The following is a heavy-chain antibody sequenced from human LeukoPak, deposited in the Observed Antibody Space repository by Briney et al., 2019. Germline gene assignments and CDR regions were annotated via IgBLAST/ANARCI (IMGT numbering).Heavy chain of an antibody. CDR3: ARAEWYYDILTGPFYMDV. V-gene: IGHV1-18*01. J-gene: IGHJ6*03. Sequence: GASVKVSCKASGYTFTSYGISWVRQAPGQGLEWMGWISAYNGNTNYAQKLQGRVTMTTDTSTSTAYMELRSLRSDDTAVYYCARAEWYYDILTGPFYMDVLGKGTTVTISS. D-gene: IGHD3-9*01. CDR1: GYTFTSYG. CDR2: ISAYNGNT.